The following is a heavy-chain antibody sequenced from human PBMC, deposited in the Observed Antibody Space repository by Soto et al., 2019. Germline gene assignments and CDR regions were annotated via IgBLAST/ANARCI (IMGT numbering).Heavy chain of an antibody. D-gene: IGHD2-15*01. CDR3: ASSDCSGGSCYYYYGMDV. Sequence: SETLSLTCAVYGGSFSGYYWSWIRQPPGKGLEWIGEINHSGSTNYNPSLKSRVTISVDTSKNQFSLKLSSVTAADTAVYYCASSDCSGGSCYYYYGMDVWGQGTTVTVSS. CDR1: GGSFSGYY. V-gene: IGHV4-34*01. CDR2: INHSGST. J-gene: IGHJ6*02.